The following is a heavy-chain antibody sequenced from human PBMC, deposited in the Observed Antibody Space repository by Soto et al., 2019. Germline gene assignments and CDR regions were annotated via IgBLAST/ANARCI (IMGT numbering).Heavy chain of an antibody. J-gene: IGHJ3*02. Sequence: VQLVESGGGVVQPGRSLRLSCAASGFTFSSYAMHWVRQAPGKGLEWVAVISYDGSNKYYADSVKGRFTISRDNSKNTLYLQMNSLRAEDTAVYYCAKGYCGGDCYAPDAFDIWGQGTMVTVSS. D-gene: IGHD2-21*02. CDR3: AKGYCGGDCYAPDAFDI. CDR2: ISYDGSNK. CDR1: GFTFSSYA. V-gene: IGHV3-30-3*01.